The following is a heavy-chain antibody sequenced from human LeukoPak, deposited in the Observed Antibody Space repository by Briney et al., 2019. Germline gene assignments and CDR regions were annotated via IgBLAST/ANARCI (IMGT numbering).Heavy chain of an antibody. V-gene: IGHV5-51*01. J-gene: IGHJ4*02. Sequence: GESLKISCKGSEYSFSSYWIGWVRQMPGKGLEWMGFIYPSDSDTRYSPSFQGQVTISADKSISTAYLQWSSLKASDTAMYYCAKQSSGPSFDYWGQGTLVTVSS. CDR3: AKQSSGPSFDY. CDR1: EYSFSSYW. CDR2: IYPSDSDT.